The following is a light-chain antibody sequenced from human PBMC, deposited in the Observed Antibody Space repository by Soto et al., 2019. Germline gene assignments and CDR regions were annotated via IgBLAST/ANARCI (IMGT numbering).Light chain of an antibody. V-gene: IGKV2-28*01. CDR3: QQYNTYPET. Sequence: IVMTQSPLSLPVTPGEPASISCRSSQSLLHSNGYNYLDWYLQKPGQSPQLLIYLGSNRASGVPSRFSGSGSGTEFTLTISSLQPDDFATYYCQQYNTYPETFGQGTKVDIK. CDR1: QSLLHSNGYNY. CDR2: LGS. J-gene: IGKJ1*01.